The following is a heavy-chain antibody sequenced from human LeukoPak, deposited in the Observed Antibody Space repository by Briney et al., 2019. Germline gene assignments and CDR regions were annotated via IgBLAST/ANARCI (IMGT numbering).Heavy chain of an antibody. Sequence: ASVKVSCKASGYTFTGYYMHWVRQAPGQGLEWMGWINPNSGGTNYAQKFQGRVTMTRDTSISTAYMELSSLRSEDTAVYYCARDSRQYMQLDYWGQGTLVTVSS. CDR2: INPNSGGT. J-gene: IGHJ4*02. D-gene: IGHD6-6*01. V-gene: IGHV1-2*02. CDR3: ARDSRQYMQLDY. CDR1: GYTFTGYY.